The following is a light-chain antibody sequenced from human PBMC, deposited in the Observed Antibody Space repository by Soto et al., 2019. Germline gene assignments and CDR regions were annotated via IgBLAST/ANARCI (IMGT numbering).Light chain of an antibody. V-gene: IGLV2-14*01. Sequence: QSVLTQPASVSGSPGQSITISCTGTSSDIGGYNYVSWYQQHPGKPPKLMIYEVSNRPSGVYNRFSGSKSGNTASLTISGLQAEDEAYYYCSSFTSSSTGVFGGGTKVTVL. CDR3: SSFTSSSTGV. J-gene: IGLJ3*02. CDR1: SSDIGGYNY. CDR2: EVS.